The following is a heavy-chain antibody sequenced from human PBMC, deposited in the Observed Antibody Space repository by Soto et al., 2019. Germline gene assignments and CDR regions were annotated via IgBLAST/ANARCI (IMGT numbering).Heavy chain of an antibody. D-gene: IGHD7-27*01. V-gene: IGHV4-59*12. CDR3: ARTPNNYYGMDV. CDR2: IYDNGGS. J-gene: IGHJ6*02. CDR1: GGSIRNYY. Sequence: PSETLSLTCTVSGGSIRNYYWTWIRQPPGKGLEWIGYIYDNGGSNYNPSLKSRVTMSVDTSKNQYSLKLSSVTAADTAVYYCARTPNNYYGMDVCGQGTTVTVSS.